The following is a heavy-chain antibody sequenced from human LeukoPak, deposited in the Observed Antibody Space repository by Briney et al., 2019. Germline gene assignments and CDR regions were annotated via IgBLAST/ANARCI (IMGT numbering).Heavy chain of an antibody. V-gene: IGHV3-74*01. D-gene: IGHD3-22*01. J-gene: IGHJ1*01. CDR3: AAYDNSGYSKKYFQQ. CDR1: GFTFGDYW. Sequence: GGSLRLSCAASGFTFGDYWMHWVRQAPGKGLVWVSRINTDGSSTNYADSVKGRFTISRDNAKNTVYLQMNSLRADDTAVYYCAAYDNSGYSKKYFQQWGQGTLVTVSS. CDR2: INTDGSST.